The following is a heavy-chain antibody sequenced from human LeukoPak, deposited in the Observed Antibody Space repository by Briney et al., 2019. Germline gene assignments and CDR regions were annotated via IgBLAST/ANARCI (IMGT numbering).Heavy chain of an antibody. Sequence: SVKVSCKASGGTFSSYAISWVRQAPGQGLEWMGRIIPILGIANYAQKFQGRVTITADKSTSTAYMELSSLRSEDTAVYYCARDRRDYGSGSYPLGGMDVWGQGTTVTVSS. CDR1: GGTFSSYA. D-gene: IGHD3-10*01. CDR2: IIPILGIA. V-gene: IGHV1-69*04. J-gene: IGHJ6*02. CDR3: ARDRRDYGSGSYPLGGMDV.